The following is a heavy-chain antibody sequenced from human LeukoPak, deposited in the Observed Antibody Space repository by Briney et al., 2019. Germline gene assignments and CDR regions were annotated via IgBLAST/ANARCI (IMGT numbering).Heavy chain of an antibody. Sequence: GGSLRLSCAASGFTFSSYWMSWFRQAPGKGLEWVAVISYDGSNKYYADSVKGRFTISRDNSKNTLYLQMNSLRAEDTAVYYCARELTNPIVGACFDSWGQGTLVTVSS. V-gene: IGHV3-30*03. D-gene: IGHD1-26*01. CDR1: GFTFSSYW. J-gene: IGHJ4*02. CDR2: ISYDGSNK. CDR3: ARELTNPIVGACFDS.